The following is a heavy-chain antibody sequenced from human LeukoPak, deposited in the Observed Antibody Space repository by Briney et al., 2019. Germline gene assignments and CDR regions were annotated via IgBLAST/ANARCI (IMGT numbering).Heavy chain of an antibody. J-gene: IGHJ4*02. Sequence: SVKVSCKASGGTFSSYAISWVRQAPGQGLEWMGRIIPILGIANYAQKFQGRVTITADKSTSTAYMELSSLRPEDTAVYYCARARGITIFGVGSLDYWGQGTLVTVSS. V-gene: IGHV1-69*04. CDR1: GGTFSSYA. CDR2: IIPILGIA. D-gene: IGHD3-3*01. CDR3: ARARGITIFGVGSLDY.